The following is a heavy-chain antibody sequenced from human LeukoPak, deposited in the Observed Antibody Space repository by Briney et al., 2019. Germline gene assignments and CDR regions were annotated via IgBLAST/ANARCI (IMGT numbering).Heavy chain of an antibody. D-gene: IGHD3-22*01. CDR2: IYYSGST. Sequence: SQTLSLTCTVSGGSISSGDYYWSWIRQSPGKGLEWIGYIYYSGSTYYNPSLKSRVTISVDTSKNQFSLKLSSVTAADTAVYYCARGRLYYDSSGYYPNFDYWGQGTLVTVSS. J-gene: IGHJ4*02. CDR3: ARGRLYYDSSGYYPNFDY. CDR1: GGSISSGDYY. V-gene: IGHV4-30-4*08.